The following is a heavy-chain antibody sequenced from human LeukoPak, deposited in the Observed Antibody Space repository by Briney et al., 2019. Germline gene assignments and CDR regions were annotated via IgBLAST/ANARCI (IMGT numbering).Heavy chain of an antibody. J-gene: IGHJ4*02. CDR2: ISSSGSTI. CDR3: ARGGASGYYYGSGSYYREFDY. Sequence: GGSLRLSCAASGFTFSSYEMNWVRQAPVKGLEWVSYISSSGSTIYYADSVKGRFTISRDNAKNSLYLQMNSLRAEDTAVYYCARGGASGYYYGSGSYYREFDYWGQGTLVTVSS. D-gene: IGHD3-10*01. V-gene: IGHV3-48*03. CDR1: GFTFSSYE.